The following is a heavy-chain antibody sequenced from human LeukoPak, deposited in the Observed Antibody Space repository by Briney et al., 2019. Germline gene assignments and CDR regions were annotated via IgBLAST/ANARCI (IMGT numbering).Heavy chain of an antibody. CDR3: ARRYYDFWSGYRNFDAFDI. CDR2: IYYSGST. V-gene: IGHV4-39*01. J-gene: IGHJ3*02. D-gene: IGHD3-3*01. Sequence: SGTLSLTCTVSGGSISSSSYYWGWIRQPPGKGLEWIGSIYYSGSTYYNPSLKSRVTISVDTSKNQFSLKLSSVTAADTAVYYCARRYYDFWSGYRNFDAFDIWGQGTMVTVSS. CDR1: GGSISSSSYY.